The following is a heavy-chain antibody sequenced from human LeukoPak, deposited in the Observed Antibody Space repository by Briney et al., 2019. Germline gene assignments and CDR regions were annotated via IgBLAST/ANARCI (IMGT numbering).Heavy chain of an antibody. D-gene: IGHD2-8*01. J-gene: IGHJ1*01. Sequence: GGSLRLSCEASGFTFSRYGMHWVRQAPGKGLEWVAVIWYDGSDKYYADSVKGRFTISRDNSKKTLYLQMNSLRAEDTAVYYCAGDYCINGVCAEYFQHWGQGTLVTVSS. CDR3: AGDYCINGVCAEYFQH. CDR2: IWYDGSDK. CDR1: GFTFSRYG. V-gene: IGHV3-33*01.